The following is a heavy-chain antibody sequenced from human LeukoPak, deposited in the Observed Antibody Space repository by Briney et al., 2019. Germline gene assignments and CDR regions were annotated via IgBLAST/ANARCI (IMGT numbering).Heavy chain of an antibody. D-gene: IGHD3-16*02. CDR3: ARAYDYVWGSYRYLTYFDY. V-gene: IGHV3-21*01. Sequence: AGGSLRLSCAASGFTFTTYNMNWVRQAPGKRLEWVSSITSSSSYTFYADSVKGRFTISRDNAKNSLYLQMNSLRAEDTAVYYCARAYDYVWGSYRYLTYFDYWGQGTLVTVSS. J-gene: IGHJ4*02. CDR1: GFTFTTYN. CDR2: ITSSSSYT.